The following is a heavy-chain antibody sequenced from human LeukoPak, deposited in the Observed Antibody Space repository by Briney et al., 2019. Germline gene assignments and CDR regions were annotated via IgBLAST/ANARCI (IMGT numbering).Heavy chain of an antibody. CDR1: GGSFSGYY. CDR2: INHSGGT. CDR3: ARGWLRSYNWFDP. V-gene: IGHV4-34*01. Sequence: SETLSLTCAVYGGSFSGYYWSWIRQPPGKGLEWIGEINHSGGTNYNPSLKSRVTISVDTSKNQFSLKLSSVTAADTAVYYCARGWLRSYNWFDPWGQGTLVTVSS. D-gene: IGHD5-12*01. J-gene: IGHJ5*02.